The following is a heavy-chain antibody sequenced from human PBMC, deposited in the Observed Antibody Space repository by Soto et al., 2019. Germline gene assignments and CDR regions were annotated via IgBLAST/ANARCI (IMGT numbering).Heavy chain of an antibody. CDR3: ARGAAYCGGDCYWGLDY. CDR1: GGSFSGYY. J-gene: IGHJ4*02. Sequence: SETLSLTCAVCGGSFSGYYWSWIRQPPGKGLEWIGEINHSGSTNYNPSLKSRVTISVDTSKNQFSLKLSSVTAADTAVYYCARGAAYCGGDCYWGLDYWGQGTLVTVSS. D-gene: IGHD2-21*01. CDR2: INHSGST. V-gene: IGHV4-34*01.